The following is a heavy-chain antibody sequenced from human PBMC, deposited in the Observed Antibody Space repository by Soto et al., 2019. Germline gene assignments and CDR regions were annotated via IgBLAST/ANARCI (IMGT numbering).Heavy chain of an antibody. CDR1: GSTFSSYA. CDR3: AKMHITMVRGVRSLAAFDI. J-gene: IGHJ3*02. V-gene: IGHV3-23*01. CDR2: ISGSGGST. D-gene: IGHD3-10*01. Sequence: PGGSLRLSCAASGSTFSSYAMSWVRQAPGKGLEWVSAISGSGGSTYYADSVKGRFTISRDNSKNTLYLQMNSLRAEDTAVYYCAKMHITMVRGVRSLAAFDIWGQGTMVTVSS.